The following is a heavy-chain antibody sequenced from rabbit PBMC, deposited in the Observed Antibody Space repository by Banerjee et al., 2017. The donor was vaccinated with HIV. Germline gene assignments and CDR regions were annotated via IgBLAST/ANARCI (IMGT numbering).Heavy chain of an antibody. Sequence: QSLEESGGDLVKPGASLTLTCTASGFSLSMYEMYWVRQAPGKGLEWIACVYAGSSGSTYYASWAKGRFTISKTSSPTVTLQMTSLTAADTATYFCARDRDTGTAYYFDLWGQGTLVT. CDR2: VYAGSSGST. CDR1: GFSLSMYE. D-gene: IGHD7-1*01. V-gene: IGHV1S40*01. CDR3: ARDRDTGTAYYFDL. J-gene: IGHJ3*01.